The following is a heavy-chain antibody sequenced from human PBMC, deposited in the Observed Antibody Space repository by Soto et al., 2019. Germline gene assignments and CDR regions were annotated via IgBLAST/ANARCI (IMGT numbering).Heavy chain of an antibody. CDR2: ISWNSGSI. Sequence: GGSLRLSCAASGFTFDDYAMHWVRQAPGKGLEWVSRISWNSGSIGYADSVKGRFTISRDNAKNSLYLQMNSLRAEDTALYYCAKDSHHSFIGSSDFDYWGQGTLVTVSS. CDR1: GFTFDDYA. V-gene: IGHV3-9*01. CDR3: AKDSHHSFIGSSDFDY. J-gene: IGHJ4*02. D-gene: IGHD1-26*01.